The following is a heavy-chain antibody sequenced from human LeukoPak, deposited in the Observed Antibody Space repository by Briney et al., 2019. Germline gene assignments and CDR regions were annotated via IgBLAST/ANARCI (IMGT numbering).Heavy chain of an antibody. D-gene: IGHD3-22*01. Sequence: GGSLRLSCAASGFTFSSYWMSWVRQAPGKGLEWVANIKQDGSEKYYVDSVKGRFTISRDNAKNSLYLQMNSLRAEDTAVYYCAKLARAYYDSSGYHWGQGTLVTVSS. CDR2: IKQDGSEK. V-gene: IGHV3-7*03. CDR3: AKLARAYYDSSGYH. J-gene: IGHJ5*02. CDR1: GFTFSSYW.